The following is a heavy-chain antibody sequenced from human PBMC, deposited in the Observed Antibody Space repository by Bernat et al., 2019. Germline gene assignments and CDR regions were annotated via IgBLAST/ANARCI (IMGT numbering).Heavy chain of an antibody. D-gene: IGHD6-6*01. J-gene: IGHJ4*02. Sequence: QVQLVQSGAEVREPGASVKVSCKASGYTFTGYYIHWVRQAPGQGLESMGWINPNSGGTNFAQKFQGRVTMTRDTSISTAYMELSRLRSDDTAVYYCAMTSRSFNGHDYWGQGTLVTVSS. CDR3: AMTSRSFNGHDY. V-gene: IGHV1-2*02. CDR2: INPNSGGT. CDR1: GYTFTGYY.